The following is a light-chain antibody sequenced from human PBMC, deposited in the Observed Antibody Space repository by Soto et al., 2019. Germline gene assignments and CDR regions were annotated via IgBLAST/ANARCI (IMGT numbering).Light chain of an antibody. CDR1: QGIRTD. CDR3: LQDFNYPFT. CDR2: EAI. Sequence: AIQMTQSPSSLAASVGDTVTITCRASQGIRTDLGWYQQRPGEATKLVIYEAINLRSDAPSTFSGSGYGTVFTLTISDLQPEDFATYYCLQDFNYPFTFGPGT. V-gene: IGKV1-6*01. J-gene: IGKJ3*01.